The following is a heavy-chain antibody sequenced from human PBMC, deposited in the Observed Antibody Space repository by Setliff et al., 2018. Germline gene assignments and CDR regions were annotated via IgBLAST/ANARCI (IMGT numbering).Heavy chain of an antibody. CDR2: IIPIFGTA. Sequence: GASVKVSCKASGYSFSESIVSWVRQAPGQGLEWMGGIIPIFGTANYAQKFQGRVTITADESTSTAYMELSSLRSEDTAVYYCATRYSGYDVLRAPRNYYYYGMDVWGQGTTVTVSS. D-gene: IGHD5-12*01. CDR1: GYSFSESI. J-gene: IGHJ6*02. V-gene: IGHV1-69*13. CDR3: ATRYSGYDVLRAPRNYYYYGMDV.